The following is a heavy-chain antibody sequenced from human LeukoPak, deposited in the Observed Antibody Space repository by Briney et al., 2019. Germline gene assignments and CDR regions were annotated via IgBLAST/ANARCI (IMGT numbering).Heavy chain of an antibody. CDR1: GFSFDDYA. V-gene: IGHV3-9*01. CDR2: NSGSMVSWNSGSI. Sequence: PGGSLRLSCAASGFSFDDYAMHWVRQAPGKGLEWVSWNSGSMVSWNSGSIVYADSVEGRFTISRDNAKNSLYLQMNSLRAEDTAVYYCVRESIRGTRDFDYWGQGTLVTVSS. J-gene: IGHJ4*02. CDR3: VRESIRGTRDFDY. D-gene: IGHD2-21*01.